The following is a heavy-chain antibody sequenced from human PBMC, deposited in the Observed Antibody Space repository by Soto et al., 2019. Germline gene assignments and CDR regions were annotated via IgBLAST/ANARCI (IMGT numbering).Heavy chain of an antibody. V-gene: IGHV4-31*03. Sequence: PSGTLSLTCTVSGGSISSGGYYWSWIRQHPGKGLEWIGYIYYSGSTYYNPSLKSRVTISVDTSKNQFSLKLSSVTAADTAVYYCPRRKYSSGWYNCIDVWGQESTVPGSS. CDR2: IYYSGST. D-gene: IGHD6-25*01. CDR3: PRRKYSSGWYNCIDV. J-gene: IGHJ6*03. CDR1: GGSISSGGYY.